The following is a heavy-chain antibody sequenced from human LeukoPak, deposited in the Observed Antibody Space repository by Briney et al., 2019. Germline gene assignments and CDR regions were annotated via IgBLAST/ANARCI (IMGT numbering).Heavy chain of an antibody. Sequence: GGSLRLSCAASGFTVSSNYTSWVRQAPGKGLEWVSVIYSGGSTYYADSVKGRFTISRDNSKNTLYLQMTSLRAEDTAVYYCARFTMRVGAFDIWGQGTMVTVSS. CDR3: ARFTMRVGAFDI. D-gene: IGHD3-22*01. J-gene: IGHJ3*02. CDR1: GFTVSSNY. V-gene: IGHV3-53*01. CDR2: IYSGGST.